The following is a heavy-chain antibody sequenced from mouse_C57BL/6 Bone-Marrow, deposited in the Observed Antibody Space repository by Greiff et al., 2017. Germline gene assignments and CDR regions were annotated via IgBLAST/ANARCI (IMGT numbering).Heavy chain of an antibody. CDR2: IDPENGDT. V-gene: IGHV14-4*01. J-gene: IGHJ2*01. CDR3: TTVVHY. Sequence: EVKLEESGAELVRPGASVKLSCTASGFNIKDDYMHWVKQRPEQGLEWIGWIDPENGDTEYASKFQGKATITADTSSNTAYLQLSSLTSEDTAVYYCTTVVHYWGQGTTLTVSS. D-gene: IGHD1-1*01. CDR1: GFNIKDDY.